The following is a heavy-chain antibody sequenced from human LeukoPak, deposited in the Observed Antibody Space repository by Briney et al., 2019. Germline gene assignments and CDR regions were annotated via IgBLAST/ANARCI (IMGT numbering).Heavy chain of an antibody. CDR2: VYYSGIT. CDR1: GGSISSDY. Sequence: PSETLSLTCTVSGGSISSDYWSWIRQPPGKGLEWLGYVYYSGITNYNPSLKSRVTISVGTSKNHFSLKLTSVTAADTAVYYCARLLRWSGPINWFDPWGRGTLVTVSS. D-gene: IGHD3-3*01. CDR3: ARLLRWSGPINWFDP. V-gene: IGHV4-59*08. J-gene: IGHJ5*02.